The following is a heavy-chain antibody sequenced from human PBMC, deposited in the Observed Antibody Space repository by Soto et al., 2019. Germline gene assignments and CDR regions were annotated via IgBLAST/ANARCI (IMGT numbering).Heavy chain of an antibody. CDR3: ARVRGYIVVVPAARTCFDY. CDR2: ISGSGGST. CDR1: GFTFSSYA. V-gene: IGHV3-23*01. D-gene: IGHD2-2*01. J-gene: IGHJ4*02. Sequence: EVQRLESGGDLVQPGGSLRLSCAASGFTFSSYAMSWVRQAPGKGLEWVSGISGSGGSTYYADSVKGRFSISRDNSKNTLYLQMNSLRAEDTAIYYCARVRGYIVVVPAARTCFDYWGQGILVLVSS.